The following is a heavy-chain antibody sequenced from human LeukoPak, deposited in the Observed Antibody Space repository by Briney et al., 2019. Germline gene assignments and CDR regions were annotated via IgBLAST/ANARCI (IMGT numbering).Heavy chain of an antibody. V-gene: IGHV1-18*01. CDR1: GYTFTSYG. CDR2: ISAYNGNT. J-gene: IGHJ4*02. D-gene: IGHD3-22*01. CDR3: ARVAARTDSSGYQTDY. Sequence: ASVKVSCXASGYTFTSYGISWVRQAPGQGLEWMGWISAYNGNTNYAQKLQGRVTMTTDTSTSTAYMELRSLRSDDTAVYYCARVAARTDSSGYQTDYWGQGNLVTVSS.